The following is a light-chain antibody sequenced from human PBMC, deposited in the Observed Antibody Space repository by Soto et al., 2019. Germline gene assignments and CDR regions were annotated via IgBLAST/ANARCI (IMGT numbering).Light chain of an antibody. CDR1: QSLVPSDGNTY. CDR3: MQDTQFPST. Sequence: DIVMTQTPLSSPVTLGQPASISCRSSQSLVPSDGNTYLSWFQQRPGQPPRPLIYKISNRFSGVPDRFSGSGAGTDFTLKISRVEVEDVGTYYCMQDTQFPSTFGQGTRLEI. V-gene: IGKV2-24*01. CDR2: KIS. J-gene: IGKJ5*01.